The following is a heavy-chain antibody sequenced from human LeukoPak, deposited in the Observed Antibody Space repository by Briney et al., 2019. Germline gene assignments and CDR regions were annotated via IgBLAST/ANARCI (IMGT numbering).Heavy chain of an antibody. CDR1: GGSISSSNR. CDR2: IYHSGST. V-gene: IGHV4-4*02. CDR3: ARDRPGGSSLDY. J-gene: IGHJ4*02. Sequence: SETLSLTCAVSGGSISSSNRWSWVRQPPGKGLEWIGEIYHSGSTNYNPSLKSRVTISVDKSKNQFSLKLSSVTAADTAVYYCARDRPGGSSLDYWGQGTLVTVSS. D-gene: IGHD6-13*01.